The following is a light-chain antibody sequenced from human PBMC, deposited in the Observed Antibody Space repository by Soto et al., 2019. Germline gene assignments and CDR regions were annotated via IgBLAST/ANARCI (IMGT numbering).Light chain of an antibody. J-gene: IGKJ1*01. Sequence: DIQMTQSPSTLSASVGDRVTITCRASQSISSWLAWYQQKPGKAPKLLIYTASSLESGVPSRFSGSGSGTEFTLTISSLQPDDFATYYCQQYNSYSPPWTFGQGTKVEIK. V-gene: IGKV1-5*03. CDR1: QSISSW. CDR3: QQYNSYSPPWT. CDR2: TAS.